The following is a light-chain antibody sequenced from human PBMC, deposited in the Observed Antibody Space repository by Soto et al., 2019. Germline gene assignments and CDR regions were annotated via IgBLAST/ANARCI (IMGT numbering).Light chain of an antibody. CDR2: EVN. Sequence: QSALTQPASVSGSPGQSITISCTGTSSDVGGYNYVSWYQQYPGKAPKLMIYEVNNRPSGVSNRFSGSKSGNTASLTISGLQAEDEADYYCSSYTSSSTYVVFGGGTKVTVL. V-gene: IGLV2-14*01. CDR3: SSYTSSSTYVV. CDR1: SSDVGGYNY. J-gene: IGLJ2*01.